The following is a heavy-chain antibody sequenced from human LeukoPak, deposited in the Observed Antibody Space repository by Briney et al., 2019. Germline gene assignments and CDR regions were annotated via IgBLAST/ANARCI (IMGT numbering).Heavy chain of an antibody. V-gene: IGHV3-20*04. D-gene: IGHD3-9*01. J-gene: IGHJ4*02. Sequence: GGSLRLSCAASGFTFDDYGMSWVRQAPGKGLEWVSGINWNGGSTGYADSVKGRFTISRDNAKNSLYLQMNSLRAEDTALYYCARMSFDILTGYYIGIDYWGQGTLVTVSS. CDR1: GFTFDDYG. CDR2: INWNGGST. CDR3: ARMSFDILTGYYIGIDY.